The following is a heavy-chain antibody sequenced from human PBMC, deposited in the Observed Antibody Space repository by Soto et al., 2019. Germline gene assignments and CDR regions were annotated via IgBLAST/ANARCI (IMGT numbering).Heavy chain of an antibody. D-gene: IGHD2-2*01. CDR3: ARSTRSSADY. CDR1: GFTFSAYW. CDR2: IKPDGSEE. Sequence: EVKVEESGGTWFQPGGSLRLSCEVSGFTFSAYWMSWVRQAPGKGLEWVAHIKPDGSEEFYGDSVRGRFTVSRDNAKKSMYLQMTSLRAEDTALYFCARSTRSSADYWGQGTLVAVSS. V-gene: IGHV3-7*05. J-gene: IGHJ4*02.